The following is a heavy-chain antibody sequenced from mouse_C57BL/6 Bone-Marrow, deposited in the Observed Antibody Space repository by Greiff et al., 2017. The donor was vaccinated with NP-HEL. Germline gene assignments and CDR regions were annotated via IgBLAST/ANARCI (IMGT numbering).Heavy chain of an antibody. CDR1: GFSLTSYG. CDR3: AKKPRYYYGNGPWFAY. Sequence: QVQLQESGPGLVQPSQSLSITCTVSGFSLTSYGVHWVRQSPGKGLEWLGVIWRGGSTDYNAAFMSRLSITKDNSKSQVFFKMNSLQADDTAIYYCAKKPRYYYGNGPWFAYWGQGTLVTVSA. J-gene: IGHJ3*01. V-gene: IGHV2-5*01. D-gene: IGHD1-1*01. CDR2: IWRGGST.